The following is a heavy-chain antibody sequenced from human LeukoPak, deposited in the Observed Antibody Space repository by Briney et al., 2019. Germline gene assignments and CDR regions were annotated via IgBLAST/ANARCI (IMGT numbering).Heavy chain of an antibody. CDR3: ARSRSYYDFWSGYYTYYFDY. V-gene: IGHV3-66*02. CDR2: IYSGGST. Sequence: GGSLRLSCAASGFTVSSNYMSWVRQAPGKGLEWVSVIYSGGSTYYADSVKGRFTISRDNSKNTLYLQMNSLRAEDTAVCYCARSRSYYDFWSGYYTYYFDYWGQGTLVTVSP. CDR1: GFTVSSNY. D-gene: IGHD3-3*01. J-gene: IGHJ4*02.